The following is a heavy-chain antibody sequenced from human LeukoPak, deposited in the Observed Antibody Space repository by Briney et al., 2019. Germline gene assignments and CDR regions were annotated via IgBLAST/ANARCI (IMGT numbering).Heavy chain of an antibody. CDR3: ASWGGVTDYYYYGMDV. CDR1: GYTFTGYY. J-gene: IGHJ6*02. D-gene: IGHD3-16*01. V-gene: IGHV1-2*02. CDR2: INPNSGGT. Sequence: ASVKVSCKASGYTFTGYYMHWVRQAPGQGLEWMGWINPNSGGTNYAQKFQGRVTMTRDTSISTAYMELSRLRSDDTAVYYCASWGGVTDYYYYGMDVWGQGTKVTGSS.